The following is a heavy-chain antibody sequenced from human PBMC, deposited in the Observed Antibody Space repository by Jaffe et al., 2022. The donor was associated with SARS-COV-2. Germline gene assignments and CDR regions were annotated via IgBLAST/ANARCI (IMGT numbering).Heavy chain of an antibody. CDR2: ISWDGGST. CDR3: ATPSIAVGLKEYFQH. Sequence: EVQLVESGGVVVQPGGSLRLSCAASGFTFDDYAMHWVRQAPGKGLEWVSLISWDGGSTYYADSVKGRFTISRDNSKNSLYLQMNSLRAEDTALYYCATPSIAVGLKEYFQHWGQGTLVTVSS. V-gene: IGHV3-43D*03. J-gene: IGHJ1*01. CDR1: GFTFDDYA. D-gene: IGHD6-19*01.